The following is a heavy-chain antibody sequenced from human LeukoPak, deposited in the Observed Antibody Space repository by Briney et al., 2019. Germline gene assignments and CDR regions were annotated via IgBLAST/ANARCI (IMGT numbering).Heavy chain of an antibody. J-gene: IGHJ4*02. CDR1: GVSISSYF. Sequence: SSETLSLTCTVSGVSISSYFWNWIRQPPGKGLEWIGYIYYSGSTNYNPSLKSRVTISVDTSKNQFSLKLSSVTAADTAVYYCARPPYSSSWYYFDYWGQGTLVTVSS. CDR3: ARPPYSSSWYYFDY. D-gene: IGHD6-13*01. V-gene: IGHV4-59*12. CDR2: IYYSGST.